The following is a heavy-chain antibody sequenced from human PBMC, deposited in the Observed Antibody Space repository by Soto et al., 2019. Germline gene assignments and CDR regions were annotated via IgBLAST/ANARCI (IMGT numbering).Heavy chain of an antibody. CDR2: INPNSSGT. CDR1: GYTFTGYY. D-gene: IGHD1-26*01. V-gene: IGHV1-2*02. CDR3: AKMEGGQRGSFGY. Sequence: ASVKVSCKASGYTFTGYYMHWVRQAPGQGPEWMGWINPNSSGTNYAQKFQGRVTMTRDTSISTAYLDLSRLRSDDTAVYYCAKMEGGQRGSFGYWGQGTLVTVSS. J-gene: IGHJ4*02.